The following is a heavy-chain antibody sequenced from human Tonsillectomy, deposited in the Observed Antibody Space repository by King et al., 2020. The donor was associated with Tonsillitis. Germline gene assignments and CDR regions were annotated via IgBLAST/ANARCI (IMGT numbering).Heavy chain of an antibody. CDR3: ARAAYCGGDCYSPFWVYSYYYMDV. D-gene: IGHD2-21*02. CDR2: INPSGGST. CDR1: GYTFTSYY. J-gene: IGHJ6*03. V-gene: IGHV1-46*03. Sequence: VQLVESGAEVKKPGASVTVSCKASGYTFTSYYMHWVRQAPGQGLEWMGIINPSGGSTSYAQKFQGRVTMTRDTSTSTVYMELSSLRSEDTAVYYCARAAYCGGDCYSPFWVYSYYYMDVWGKGTTVTVSS.